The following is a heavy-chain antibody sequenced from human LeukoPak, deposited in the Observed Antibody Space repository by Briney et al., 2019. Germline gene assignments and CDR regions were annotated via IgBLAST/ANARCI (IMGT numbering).Heavy chain of an antibody. D-gene: IGHD3-10*01. Sequence: SETLSLTCAVSGASLSGHYWGWFRQPPGKGLQWIGDIHYTGTIRYNPSLKSRIIISLDTSNSQFYLNLRSLTAADTAVYSCARVPGRSPDFWSPGTLVTVSS. CDR2: IHYTGTI. CDR1: GASLSGHY. J-gene: IGHJ4*02. V-gene: IGHV4-59*08. CDR3: ARVPGRSPDF.